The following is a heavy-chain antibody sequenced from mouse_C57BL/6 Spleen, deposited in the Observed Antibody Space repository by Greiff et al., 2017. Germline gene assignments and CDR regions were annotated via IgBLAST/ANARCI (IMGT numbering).Heavy chain of an antibody. CDR1: GYTFTSYW. Sequence: VQLQESGAELVMPGASVKLSCKASGYTFTSYWMHWVKQRPGQGLEWIGEIDPSDSYTNYNQKFKGKSTLTIDTSSSTAYMQLSSLTSEDSAVYYCARRGLRDYGSSYAMDYWGQGTSVTVSS. D-gene: IGHD1-1*01. CDR2: IDPSDSYT. J-gene: IGHJ4*01. CDR3: ARRGLRDYGSSYAMDY. V-gene: IGHV1-69*01.